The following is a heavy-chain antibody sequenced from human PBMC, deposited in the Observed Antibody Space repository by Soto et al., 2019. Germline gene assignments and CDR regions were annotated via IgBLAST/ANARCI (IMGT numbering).Heavy chain of an antibody. CDR2: HYSGGST. D-gene: IGHD1-26*01. Sequence: GGSLRLSCTISGFSVSSNYLSWVRQAPGKGLEWVSVHYSGGSTYYADSVQGRFTISRDKSNNTLYLQMRRVRAEDTAVYFCARHRHPRGTVGASSPLDPWGQGTQVTVSS. V-gene: IGHV3-53*01. CDR3: ARHRHPRGTVGASSPLDP. CDR1: GFSVSSNY. J-gene: IGHJ5*02.